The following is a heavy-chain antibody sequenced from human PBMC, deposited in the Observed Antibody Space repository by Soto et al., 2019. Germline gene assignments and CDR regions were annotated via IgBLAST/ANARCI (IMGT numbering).Heavy chain of an antibody. Sequence: QVQLVESGGGVVQPGRSLRLSCAASGFTFSSYGMHWVRQAPSKGLEWVAVISYDGSNKYYADSVKGRFTISRDNSKNTLYLQMNSLRAEDTGVYYCAIYSSGWYPLDYWGQGTLVTVSS. D-gene: IGHD6-19*01. J-gene: IGHJ4*02. CDR2: ISYDGSNK. CDR1: GFTFSSYG. V-gene: IGHV3-30*03. CDR3: AIYSSGWYPLDY.